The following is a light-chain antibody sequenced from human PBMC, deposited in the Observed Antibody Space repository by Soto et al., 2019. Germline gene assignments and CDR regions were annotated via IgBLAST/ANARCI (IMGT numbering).Light chain of an antibody. CDR2: AAS. Sequence: DIQMTQSPSSLSASVGDRVTITCRASQSISSYLNWYQQKPGKAPKLLIYAASSLQSGVPSRFSGSGSGTDFTLTISSLQPDDFANYYCQQSYSTLLTFGGGTKVEIK. J-gene: IGKJ4*01. CDR3: QQSYSTLLT. CDR1: QSISSY. V-gene: IGKV1-39*01.